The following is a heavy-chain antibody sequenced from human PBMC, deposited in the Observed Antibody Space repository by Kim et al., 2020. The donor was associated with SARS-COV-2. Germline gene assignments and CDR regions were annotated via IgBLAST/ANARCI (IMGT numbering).Heavy chain of an antibody. Sequence: SVKVSCKASGGTFSSYAISWVRQAPGQGLEWMGGIIPIFGTANYAQKFQGRVTITADESTSTAYMELSSLRSEDTAVYYCARDNITMVRGVIGPRGNWFDPWGQGTLVTVSS. D-gene: IGHD3-10*01. V-gene: IGHV1-69*13. CDR2: IIPIFGTA. CDR3: ARDNITMVRGVIGPRGNWFDP. CDR1: GGTFSSYA. J-gene: IGHJ5*02.